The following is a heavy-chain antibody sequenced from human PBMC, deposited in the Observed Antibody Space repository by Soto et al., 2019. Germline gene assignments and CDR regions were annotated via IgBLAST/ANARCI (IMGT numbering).Heavy chain of an antibody. V-gene: IGHV3-7*05. Sequence: EVQLVESGGGLVQPGGSLRLSCAASGFTFRTYWLSWVRQVPGKGLEWVANINLDGSEKNYVDSVKGRFTISRDNAGNSLYLQMSSLRAEDTALYYCARDGSTSWYSYDYHGMDVWGQGTTVTVSS. D-gene: IGHD5-18*01. CDR2: INLDGSEK. J-gene: IGHJ6*02. CDR1: GFTFRTYW. CDR3: ARDGSTSWYSYDYHGMDV.